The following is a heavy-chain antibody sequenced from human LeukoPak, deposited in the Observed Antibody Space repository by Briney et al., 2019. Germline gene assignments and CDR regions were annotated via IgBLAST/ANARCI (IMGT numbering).Heavy chain of an antibody. D-gene: IGHD1-26*01. CDR2: IDPSDSYT. Sequence: GESLKISCQGPGYSLTSYWISWARQMHGKGWEWMERIDPSDSYTNYSPSFQGHVTISADKSISTAYLQWSSLKASDTAMYYCARRRSIVGADYWGQGTLVTVSS. CDR1: GYSLTSYW. J-gene: IGHJ4*02. CDR3: ARRRSIVGADY. V-gene: IGHV5-10-1*01.